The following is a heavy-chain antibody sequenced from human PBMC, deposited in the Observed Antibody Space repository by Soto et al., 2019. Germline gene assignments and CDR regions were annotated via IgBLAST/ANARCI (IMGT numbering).Heavy chain of an antibody. CDR2: IEGSGATT. Sequence: GGSLRLSCAASGFIFSTTDMSWVRQAPGKGLEWVSTIEGSGATTYYADSVKGRFTISXXXXXXTXYXQXXXLTAXDTAVYYCAKNSGWFNTWGQGTLVTVSS. D-gene: IGHD3-10*01. CDR1: GFIFSTTD. J-gene: IGHJ5*02. CDR3: AKNSGWFNT. V-gene: IGHV3-23*01.